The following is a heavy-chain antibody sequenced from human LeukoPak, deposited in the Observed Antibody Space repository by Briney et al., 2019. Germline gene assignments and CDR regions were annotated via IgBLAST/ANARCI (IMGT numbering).Heavy chain of an antibody. CDR2: MSASGSSR. J-gene: IGHJ4*02. Sequence: GGSLRLSCAAFGFNFSDYYMSWIRQTPGKGLEWVSYMSASGSSRYYAASAQGRFSISRDNVNHSLFLQMNILRAEDTAVYYCARGKRRFDSWGQGTLVTVSS. CDR1: GFNFSDYY. V-gene: IGHV3-11*01. CDR3: ARGKRRFDS.